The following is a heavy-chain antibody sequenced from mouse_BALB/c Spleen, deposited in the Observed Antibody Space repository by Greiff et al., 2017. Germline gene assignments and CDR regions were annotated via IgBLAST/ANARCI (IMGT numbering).Heavy chain of an antibody. CDR2: IYPGNVNT. CDR1: GYTFTSYY. J-gene: IGHJ2*01. V-gene: IGHV1S56*01. D-gene: IGHD1-1*01. Sequence: QVQLKQSGPELVKPGASVRISCKASGYTFTSYYIHWVKQRPGQGLEWIGWIYPGNVNTKYNEKFKGKATLTADKSSSTAYMQLSSLTSEDSAVYFCARKTTRSYFDYWGQGTTLTVSS. CDR3: ARKTTRSYFDY.